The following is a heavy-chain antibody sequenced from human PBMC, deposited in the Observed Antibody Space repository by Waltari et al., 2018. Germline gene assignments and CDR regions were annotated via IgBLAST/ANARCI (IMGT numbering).Heavy chain of an antibody. CDR1: GGSISSYS. D-gene: IGHD3-10*01. CDR3: ARDSTDLMVRGAIDY. J-gene: IGHJ4*02. V-gene: IGHV4-4*07. CDR2: IYTSGST. Sequence: QVQLQESGPGLVKPSETLSLTCTVSGGSISSYSWSWIRQPAGKGLEWIGRIYTSGSTNYNPSLKSRVTISVDKSKNQFSLKLSSVTAADTAVYYCARDSTDLMVRGAIDYWGQGTLVTVSS.